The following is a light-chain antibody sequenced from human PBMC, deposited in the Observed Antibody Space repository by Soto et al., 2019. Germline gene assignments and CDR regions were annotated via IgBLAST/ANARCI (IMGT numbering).Light chain of an antibody. CDR2: DAS. V-gene: IGKV3-20*01. CDR3: RQYSMAPLT. Sequence: EIVLTHSPGTLSLSPGERATLSCRASLTISDNYLAWYQQKAGQAPRLVIYDASNRATGIPDRFSASGSGTDFTLTSSRLGPEDFAVYYCRQYSMAPLTFGGGTRVEVK. J-gene: IGKJ4*02. CDR1: LTISDNY.